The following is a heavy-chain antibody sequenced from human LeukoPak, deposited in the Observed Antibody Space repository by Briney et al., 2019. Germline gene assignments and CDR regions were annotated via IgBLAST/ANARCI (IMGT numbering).Heavy chain of an antibody. V-gene: IGHV3-11*04. CDR1: GITFSNYY. CDR3: ARPTQQLDHLDY. Sequence: PGGSLRLSCAASGITFSNYYMTWIRQAPGKGLEWVSYISSSGSNKYYADSVKGRFTISRDNAKNSLYLQMNSLRAEDTAVYYCARPTQQLDHLDYWGQGTLVTVSS. J-gene: IGHJ4*02. CDR2: ISSSGSNK. D-gene: IGHD6-13*01.